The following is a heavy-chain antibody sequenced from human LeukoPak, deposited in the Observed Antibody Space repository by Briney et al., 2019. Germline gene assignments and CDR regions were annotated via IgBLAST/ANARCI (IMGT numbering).Heavy chain of an antibody. J-gene: IGHJ4*02. CDR3: AKGNSGSYLMHFDY. CDR2: FSASGGST. V-gene: IGHV3-23*01. D-gene: IGHD1-26*01. CDR1: GFTFSSYA. Sequence: GESLRLSCAASGFTFSSYAMSWVRQAPGKGLEWVSGFSASGGSTYYADSVKGRFTISRDNSKNTLYLQMNSLRAEDTAVYYCAKGNSGSYLMHFDYWGQGTLVTVSS.